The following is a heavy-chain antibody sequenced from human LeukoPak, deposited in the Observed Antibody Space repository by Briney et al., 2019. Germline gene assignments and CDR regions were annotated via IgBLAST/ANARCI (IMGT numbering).Heavy chain of an antibody. D-gene: IGHD5-12*01. CDR3: ARVVGGYTGYDDY. V-gene: IGHV1-2*02. Sequence: GASVKVSCKASGYTFNAYYMHWVRQAPGHGLECMGWINPNTGRTSYSQKFQGRVTMTRDTSISTAYMELSRLRSDDTAVYYCARVVGGYTGYDDYWGQGTLVTVSS. CDR1: GYTFNAYY. CDR2: INPNTGRT. J-gene: IGHJ4*02.